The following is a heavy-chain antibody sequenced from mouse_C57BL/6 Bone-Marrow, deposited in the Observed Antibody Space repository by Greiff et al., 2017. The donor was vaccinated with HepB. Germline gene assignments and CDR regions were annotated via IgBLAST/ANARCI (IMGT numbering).Heavy chain of an antibody. CDR1: GYTFTEYT. CDR2: FYPGSGSI. J-gene: IGHJ4*01. CDR3: ARHVPYDYDVGHAMDY. D-gene: IGHD2-4*01. V-gene: IGHV1-62-2*01. Sequence: QVQLKQSGAELVKPGASVKLSCKASGYTFTEYTIHWVKQRSGQGLEWIGWFYPGSGSIKYNEKFKDKATLTADKSSSTVYMELSRLTSEDSAVYFCARHVPYDYDVGHAMDYWGQGTSVTVSS.